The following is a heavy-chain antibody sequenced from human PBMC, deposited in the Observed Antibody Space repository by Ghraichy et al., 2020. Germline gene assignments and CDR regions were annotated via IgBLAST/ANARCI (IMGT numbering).Heavy chain of an antibody. V-gene: IGHV4-34*01. CDR3: ARGLGYYYGSGSRWFDP. Sequence: TLSLTCAVYGGSFSGYYWSWIRQPPGKGLEWIGEINHSGSTNYNPSLKSRVTISVDTSKNQFSLKLSSVTAADTAVYYCARGLGYYYGSGSRWFDPWGQGTLVTVSS. D-gene: IGHD3-10*01. CDR2: INHSGST. CDR1: GGSFSGYY. J-gene: IGHJ5*02.